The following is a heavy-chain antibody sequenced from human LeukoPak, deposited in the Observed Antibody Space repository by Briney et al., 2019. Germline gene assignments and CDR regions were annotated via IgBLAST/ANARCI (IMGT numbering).Heavy chain of an antibody. Sequence: SETLSLTCTVSGDSINSGDYYWSWIRQPPGKGLEWIGYIYYSGSTYYNPSLKSRVAMSVDTSKNQFSLKVTSLTAADTAVYYCAKNGQSGFSFDPWGEGTKVTVSS. D-gene: IGHD2-8*01. V-gene: IGHV4-30-4*01. CDR2: IYYSGST. CDR1: GDSINSGDYY. J-gene: IGHJ5*02. CDR3: AKNGQSGFSFDP.